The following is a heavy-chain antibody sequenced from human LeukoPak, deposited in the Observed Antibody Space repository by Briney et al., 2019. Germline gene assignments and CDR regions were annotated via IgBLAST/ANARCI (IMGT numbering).Heavy chain of an antibody. J-gene: IGHJ4*02. CDR3: ARQGSSSWLYYFDY. Sequence: SETLSLTCTVSGGPMRTYYWSWIRQPPGKRLEWIGYIDYSGSTYSNPSLKSRVNISVDTSKNHFSLELSSVTAADTAVYYCARQGSSSWLYYFDYGGRGTLVTVSA. D-gene: IGHD6-13*01. CDR2: IDYSGST. CDR1: GGPMRTYY. V-gene: IGHV4-59*08.